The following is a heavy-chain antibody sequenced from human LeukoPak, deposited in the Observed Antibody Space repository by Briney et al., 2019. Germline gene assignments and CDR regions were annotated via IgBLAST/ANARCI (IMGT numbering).Heavy chain of an antibody. Sequence: PSETLSLTCTVSGGSISSYYWSWIRQPAGKGLEWIGRIYTSGSTNYNPSLKSRVTMSVDTSKNQFSLKLSSVTAADTAVYYCAIQYYYDSSGYFHDYWGPGTLVTVSS. CDR1: GGSISSYY. CDR3: AIQYYYDSSGYFHDY. J-gene: IGHJ4*02. CDR2: IYTSGST. V-gene: IGHV4-4*07. D-gene: IGHD3-22*01.